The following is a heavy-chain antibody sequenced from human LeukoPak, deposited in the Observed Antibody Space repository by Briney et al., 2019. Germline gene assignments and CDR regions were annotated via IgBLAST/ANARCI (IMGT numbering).Heavy chain of an antibody. Sequence: SETQSLTCAVYGGSFSGYYWSWIRQPPGKGLEWIGEINHSGSTNYNPSLKSRVTISVDTSKNQFSLKLSSVTAADTAVYYCARGSDLAFVDTAMVTSYFDYWGQGTLVTVSS. CDR2: INHSGST. J-gene: IGHJ4*02. CDR3: ARGSDLAFVDTAMVTSYFDY. D-gene: IGHD5-18*01. V-gene: IGHV4-34*01. CDR1: GGSFSGYY.